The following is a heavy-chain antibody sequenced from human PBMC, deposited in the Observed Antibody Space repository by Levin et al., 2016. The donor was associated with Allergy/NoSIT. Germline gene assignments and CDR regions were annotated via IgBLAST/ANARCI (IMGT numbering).Heavy chain of an antibody. D-gene: IGHD3-10*01. CDR1: GFTFSSYS. J-gene: IGHJ2*01. CDR3: VADPLAGRSRFDYYFDV. Sequence: GESLKISCAASGFTFSSYSMNWVRQAPGKGLEWVSIIYSGDTTLYADSVKGRFIISRDENTLYLQMNNLRADDTAVYYCVADPLAGRSRFDYYFDVWGRGTLVTVSS. V-gene: IGHV3-53*01. CDR2: IYSGDTT.